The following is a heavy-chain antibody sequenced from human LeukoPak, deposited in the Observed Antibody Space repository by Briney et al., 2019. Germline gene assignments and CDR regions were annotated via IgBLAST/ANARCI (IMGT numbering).Heavy chain of an antibody. V-gene: IGHV3-9*01. J-gene: IGHJ4*02. CDR2: INWNTKTI. CDR1: GFTFADSA. CDR3: AKVGTLVRGAMGYFDY. D-gene: IGHD3-10*01. Sequence: GGSLRLSCAAAGFTFADSAMHWVRQAPGKGLEWVAGINWNTKTIGYADSVKGRFTISRDNTKNSLFLQMNSLRVEDTAVYYCAKVGTLVRGAMGYFDYWGQGTLVTVSS.